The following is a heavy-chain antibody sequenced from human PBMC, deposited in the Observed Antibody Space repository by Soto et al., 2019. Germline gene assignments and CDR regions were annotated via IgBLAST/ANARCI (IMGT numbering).Heavy chain of an antibody. Sequence: QVQLVQSGAEVEKPGASVKVSCKASGYTFTSYGITWVRQAPGQGLEWMGLISAYNGNTNYAQRLQGRVTMTTDTSTTTAYMELRSLRSDDTAVYYCAREVYDVVGPTGCYFDYWGQGTLVTVSS. CDR3: AREVYDVVGPTGCYFDY. J-gene: IGHJ4*02. CDR1: GYTFTSYG. V-gene: IGHV1-18*04. D-gene: IGHD1-26*01. CDR2: ISAYNGNT.